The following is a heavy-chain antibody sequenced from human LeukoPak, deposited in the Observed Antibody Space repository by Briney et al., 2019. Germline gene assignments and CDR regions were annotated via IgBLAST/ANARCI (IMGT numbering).Heavy chain of an antibody. J-gene: IGHJ4*02. D-gene: IGHD6-13*01. CDR2: IIPILGTA. V-gene: IGHV1-69*11. CDR1: GGTFSSYA. Sequence: ASVKVSCKASGGTFSSYAISWVRQAPGQGLEWMGRIIPILGTANYAQKFQGRVTITTDESTSTAYMELSSLRSEDTAVYYCAVDSSSWYSGCYWGQGTLVTVSS. CDR3: AVDSSSWYSGCY.